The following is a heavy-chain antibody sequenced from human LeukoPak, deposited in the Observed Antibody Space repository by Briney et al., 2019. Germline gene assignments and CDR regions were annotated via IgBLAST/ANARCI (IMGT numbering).Heavy chain of an antibody. CDR1: GFTFSASA. Sequence: GGSLRLSCLASGFTFSASAMHWVRQAPGKVPQFVSAITTNGRNTYYADSVKGRFTISRDNSKSTLDLQMRSLRAEDTAVYYCVRDLTWGQGTLVTVSS. V-gene: IGHV3-64D*06. CDR2: ITTNGRNT. D-gene: IGHD4/OR15-4a*01. CDR3: VRDLT. J-gene: IGHJ4*02.